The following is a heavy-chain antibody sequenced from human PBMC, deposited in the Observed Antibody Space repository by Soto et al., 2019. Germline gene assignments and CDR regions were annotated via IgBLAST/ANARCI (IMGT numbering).Heavy chain of an antibody. D-gene: IGHD4-4*01. CDR1: GFSLSTSGVG. J-gene: IGHJ4*02. CDR2: IYWDDDK. CDR3: AQSRGGGNYAVQVY. V-gene: IGHV2-5*02. Sequence: QITLKESGPTLVKPTQTLTLTCTFSGFSLSTSGVGVGWIRQHPGKALEWLAVIYWDDDKRYSPSLKSRLTITKDTSKTQVVLTMTNMDPVDTATYYCAQSRGGGNYAVQVYWGQGTLVTVSS.